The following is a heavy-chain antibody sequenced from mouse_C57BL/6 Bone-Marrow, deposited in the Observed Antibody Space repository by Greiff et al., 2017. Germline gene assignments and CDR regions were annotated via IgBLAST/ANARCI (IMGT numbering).Heavy chain of an antibody. D-gene: IGHD2-12*01. J-gene: IGHJ4*01. CDR3: ARWDYSPLYAMDY. CDR2: ISYSGST. V-gene: IGHV3-8*01. Sequence: EVKLMESGPGLAKPSQTLSLPCSVTGYSITSDYWNWIRKFPGNKLEYMGYISYSGSTYYNPSLKSRISITRDTSKNQYYLQLTSVTTEDTATSYCARWDYSPLYAMDYWGQGTSVTVSS. CDR1: GYSITSDY.